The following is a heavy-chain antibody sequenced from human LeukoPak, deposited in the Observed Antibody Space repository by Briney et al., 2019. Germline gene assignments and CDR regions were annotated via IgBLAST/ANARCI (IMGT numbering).Heavy chain of an antibody. Sequence: SETLSLTCTVSGGSISSDYWSWIRQPPGKGLEWIGYIYYSGSTNSNPSLKSRVTISVDTSKNQFSLKLSSVTAADTAVYYCARGVSERTVRFDYWGQGTLVTVSS. CDR1: GGSISSDY. V-gene: IGHV4-59*01. D-gene: IGHD2-8*01. CDR2: IYYSGST. CDR3: ARGVSERTVRFDY. J-gene: IGHJ4*02.